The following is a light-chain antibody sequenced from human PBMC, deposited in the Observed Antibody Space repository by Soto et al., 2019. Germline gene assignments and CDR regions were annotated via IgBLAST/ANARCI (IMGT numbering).Light chain of an antibody. Sequence: QSVLTQPASVSGSPGQSITISCTGTSSDVGGYKYVSWCQQHPDKAPKLIIYDVTNRPSGISNRFSGSKSGNTASLTISGLQAEDEADYYCSSYTSSSSYVLGTGTKVTVL. CDR1: SSDVGGYKY. V-gene: IGLV2-14*01. CDR3: SSYTSSSSYV. J-gene: IGLJ1*01. CDR2: DVT.